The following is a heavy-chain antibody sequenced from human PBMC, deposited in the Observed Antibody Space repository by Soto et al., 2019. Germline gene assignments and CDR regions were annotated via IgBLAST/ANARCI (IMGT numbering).Heavy chain of an antibody. J-gene: IGHJ4*02. CDR2: FNPTSGST. CDR3: ARDLAAGDH. V-gene: IGHV1-46*01. D-gene: IGHD6-13*01. CDR1: GYTFTNYY. Sequence: QVQLVQSGAEVKKPGASVKVSCRASGYTFTNYYIHWVRQAPGQGLEWLAIFNPTSGSTNYAQEFQGRVSLTMDTSTSTVYMELSGLRSEDTAMFCCARDLAAGDHWSQGTLVTVSS.